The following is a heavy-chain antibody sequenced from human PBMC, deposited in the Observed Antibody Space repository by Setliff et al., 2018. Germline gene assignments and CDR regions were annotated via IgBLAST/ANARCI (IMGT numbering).Heavy chain of an antibody. V-gene: IGHV1-18*01. CDR1: GYTFTDYG. Sequence: GASVKVSCKASGYTFTDYGVTWVRQAPGQGLEWVGWISPYSGNTYYAPKFQGRITMTTDTSTTTAYMELKSLRSDDTAVYYCSRLVRYCTRTSCQRASGDDYWGQGTLVTVSS. CDR3: SRLVRYCTRTSCQRASGDDY. CDR2: ISPYSGNT. J-gene: IGHJ4*02. D-gene: IGHD2-2*01.